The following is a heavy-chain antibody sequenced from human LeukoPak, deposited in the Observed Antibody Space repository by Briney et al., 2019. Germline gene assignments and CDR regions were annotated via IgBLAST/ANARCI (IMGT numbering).Heavy chain of an antibody. CDR2: ISSSGTTV. CDR3: ATGGNSLAY. D-gene: IGHD1-26*01. CDR1: GLTFSSYE. Sequence: PGGSLRLSCAASGLTFSSYEMNWVRQPPGKGLEGVSTISSSGTTVYYAASVKGRFTISRDNAKKSLSLQMNSLRAEDTAVYYCATGGNSLAYWGQGTLVTVSS. V-gene: IGHV3-48*03. J-gene: IGHJ4*02.